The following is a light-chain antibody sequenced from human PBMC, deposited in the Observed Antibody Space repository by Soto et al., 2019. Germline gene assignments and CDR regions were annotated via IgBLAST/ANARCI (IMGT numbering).Light chain of an antibody. V-gene: IGKV1-9*01. CDR1: QGISSY. J-gene: IGKJ5*01. Sequence: IQLTQSPSSLSASVGDRVTITCRASQGISSYLAWYQQKPGKAPKLLIYAASTLQSRVPSRFSGSRSGTDFSLTISSLQPEDFATYYCHQRNSYPITFGQGTRLEIK. CDR3: HQRNSYPIT. CDR2: AAS.